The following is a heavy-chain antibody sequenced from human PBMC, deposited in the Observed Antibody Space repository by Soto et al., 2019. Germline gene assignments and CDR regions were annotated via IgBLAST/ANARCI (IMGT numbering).Heavy chain of an antibody. CDR1: GYTFTSYG. CDR3: ARRVGAGYYSYYCMDV. D-gene: IGHD1-26*01. CDR2: ISAYNGNT. V-gene: IGHV1-18*04. J-gene: IGHJ6*02. Sequence: QVPLVQSGAEVKKPGASVKVSCKASGYTFTSYGISWVRQAPGQGLEWMGWISAYNGNTNYAQKLQGRVTMTTDTSTSTAYLELRGLRYDDTAVYYCARRVGAGYYSYYCMDVWGHGTTVTVAS.